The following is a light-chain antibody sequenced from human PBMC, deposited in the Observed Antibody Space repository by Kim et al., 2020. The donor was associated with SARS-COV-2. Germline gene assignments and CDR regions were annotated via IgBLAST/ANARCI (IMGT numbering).Light chain of an antibody. CDR1: QSVSSSY. V-gene: IGKV3-20*01. CDR3: QQYGSSSLT. Sequence: IVLTQSPGTLSLSPGERATLSCRASQSVSSSYLAWYQQKPGQAPRLLIYGASSRATGIPDRFSGSGSGTDFTLTISRLEPEDFAVYYCQQYGSSSLTFGGGTKLEI. J-gene: IGKJ4*01. CDR2: GAS.